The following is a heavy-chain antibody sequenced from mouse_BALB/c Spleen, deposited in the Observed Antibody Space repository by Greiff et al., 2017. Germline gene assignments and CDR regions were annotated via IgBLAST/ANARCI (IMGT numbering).Heavy chain of an antibody. J-gene: IGHJ4*01. CDR1: GFSLTSYG. Sequence: VKLVESGPSLVQPSQSLSITCTVSGFSLTSYGVHWVRQSPGKGLEWLGVIWSGGSTDYNAAFISRLSISKDNSKSQVFFKMNSLQANDTAIYYCASYEGAMDYWGQGTSVTVSS. CDR2: IWSGGST. CDR3: ASYEGAMDY. V-gene: IGHV2-2*02. D-gene: IGHD2-12*01.